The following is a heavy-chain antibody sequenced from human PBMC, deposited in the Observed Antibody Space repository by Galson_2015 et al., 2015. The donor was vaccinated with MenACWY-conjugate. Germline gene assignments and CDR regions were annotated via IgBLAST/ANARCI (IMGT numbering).Heavy chain of an antibody. D-gene: IGHD1-1*01. J-gene: IGHJ6*03. CDR3: AKDGGERVGENYMDV. CDR1: GFTFDDYP. V-gene: IGHV3-43*01. CDR2: ISWDGGST. Sequence: SLRLSCAASGFTFDDYPMHWVRHAPGKGLEWVSLISWDGGSTYYADSVKGRFTISRDNSKNSLYLQMNSLRTEDTALYYCAKDGGERVGENYMDVWGKGTTVTVSS.